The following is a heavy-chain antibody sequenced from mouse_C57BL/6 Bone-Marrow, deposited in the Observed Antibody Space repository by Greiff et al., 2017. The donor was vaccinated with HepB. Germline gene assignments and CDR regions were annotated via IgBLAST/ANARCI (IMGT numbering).Heavy chain of an antibody. CDR3: ARRPFGDAMDY. CDR2: ISNLAYSI. CDR1: GFTFSDYG. V-gene: IGHV5-15*04. J-gene: IGHJ4*01. Sequence: DVMLVESGGGLVQPGGSLKLSCAASGFTFSDYGMAWVRQAPRKGPEWVAFISNLAYSIYYADTVTGRFTISRENAKNTLYLEMSSLRSEDTAMYYCARRPFGDAMDYWGQGTSVTVSS.